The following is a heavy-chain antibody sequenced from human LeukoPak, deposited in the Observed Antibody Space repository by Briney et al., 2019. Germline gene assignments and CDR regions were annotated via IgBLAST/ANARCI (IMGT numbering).Heavy chain of an antibody. CDR2: ISSSSSYI. D-gene: IGHD3-22*01. CDR3: ARDGYYLDAFDI. V-gene: IGHV3-21*01. CDR1: GFTFSSYS. Sequence: GGSLRLSCSASGFTFSSYSMNWVRQAPGKGLEWVSSISSSSSYIYYADSVKGRFTISRDNAKNSLYLQMNSLRAEDTAVYYCARDGYYLDAFDIWGQGTMVTVSS. J-gene: IGHJ3*02.